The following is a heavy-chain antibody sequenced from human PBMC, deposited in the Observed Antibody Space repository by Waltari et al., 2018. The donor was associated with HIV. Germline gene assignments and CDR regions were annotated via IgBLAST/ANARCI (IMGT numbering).Heavy chain of an antibody. CDR3: ARSYYYESSDSFFRSHVRVENYFDY. D-gene: IGHD3-22*01. CDR1: GGSISTRSHY. CDR2: ISYSGST. V-gene: IGHV4-39*07. Sequence: QLHLQESGSGLVKPSETLSLTCNVSGGSISTRSHYSGWIRQPPGRGPAWLGSISYSGSTYYSPSLQSRVTISIDMSKNQFSLKLSSVTAADTAVYYCARSYYYESSDSFFRSHVRVENYFDYWGLGTLVTVSS. J-gene: IGHJ4*02.